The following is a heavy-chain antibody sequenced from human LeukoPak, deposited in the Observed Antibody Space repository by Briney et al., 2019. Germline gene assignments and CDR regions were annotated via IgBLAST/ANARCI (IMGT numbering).Heavy chain of an antibody. CDR3: VRYRDGEYDF. CDR1: GFIFSSHW. D-gene: IGHD4-17*01. V-gene: IGHV3-7*01. J-gene: IGHJ4*02. Sequence: PGGSLRLSCAVSGFIFSSHWMIWVRQAPGKGLEWVASIKQDGSEKYYVDSVKGRFTISRDNTKSSMYLEMNSLRAEDTAVYYCVRYRDGEYDFWGQGTLVTVSS. CDR2: IKQDGSEK.